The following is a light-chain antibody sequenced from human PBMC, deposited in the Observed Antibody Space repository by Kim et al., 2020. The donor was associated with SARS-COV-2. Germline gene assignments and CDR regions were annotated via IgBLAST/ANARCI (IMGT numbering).Light chain of an antibody. CDR3: QQANSFPRT. V-gene: IGKV1-12*01. CDR1: QAISSW. CDR2: GAS. Sequence: ASVGDRVAITCRASQAISSWLDWYQLKPGKAPKLLIYGASRLQRGVPSRFSGSGSGTDFTLTISSLQPEDSATYYCQQANSFPRTFGQGTRLEIK. J-gene: IGKJ5*01.